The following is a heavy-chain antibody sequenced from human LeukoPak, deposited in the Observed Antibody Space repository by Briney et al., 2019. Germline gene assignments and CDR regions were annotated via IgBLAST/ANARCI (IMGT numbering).Heavy chain of an antibody. V-gene: IGHV5-51*01. CDR2: IYPGDSDT. Sequence: LGESLKISCKGSGYSFTSYWIGWVRQMPGKGLEWMGIIYPGDSDTRYSPSFQGQVTISADKSISTAYLQWSSLKASDTAMYYCARAPYCGGDCGAWRGFDSWGQGTLVTVSS. CDR3: ARAPYCGGDCGAWRGFDS. J-gene: IGHJ4*02. D-gene: IGHD2-21*01. CDR1: GYSFTSYW.